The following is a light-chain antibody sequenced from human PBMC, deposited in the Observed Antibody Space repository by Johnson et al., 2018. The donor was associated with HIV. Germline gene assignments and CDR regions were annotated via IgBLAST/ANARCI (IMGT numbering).Light chain of an antibody. J-gene: IGLJ1*01. CDR1: SSNIGNNY. V-gene: IGLV1-51*02. CDR3: GTWDNSLSAHFV. Sequence: QSVLTKPPSVSAAPGQKVTISCSGGSSNIGNNYVSWYQQLPRAAPKLLIYENSKRPSGIPDRFSGSKSGTSATLDLTGLQTGDEADYYCGTWDNSLSAHFVFGSGTKITVL. CDR2: ENS.